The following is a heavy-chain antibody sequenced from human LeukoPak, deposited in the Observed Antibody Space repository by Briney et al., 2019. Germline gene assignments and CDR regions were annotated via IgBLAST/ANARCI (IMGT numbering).Heavy chain of an antibody. D-gene: IGHD3-10*01. CDR1: GDSITSSDHY. V-gene: IGHV4-39*01. CDR2: VSHSGNT. J-gene: IGHJ2*01. CDR3: ARHLYYSASAFWYIDL. Sequence: SETLSLTCTLSGDSITSSDHYWVWIRQSPGKGLEWIGSVSHSGNTYYKSSLRRRVTVSLDTSKNEFSQILTSVTAADTAEYYCARHLYYSASAFWYIDLWGRGTLVIVSP.